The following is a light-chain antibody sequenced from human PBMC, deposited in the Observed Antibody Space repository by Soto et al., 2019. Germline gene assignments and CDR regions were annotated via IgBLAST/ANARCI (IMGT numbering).Light chain of an antibody. J-gene: IGKJ5*01. CDR1: QDISNY. CDR2: DAS. Sequence: DIQMTQSPSSLSASVGDRVTITCQAGQDISNYLNWYQQKLGKAPKLLIYDASNLETGVPSRFSGSGSGTEFILTISSVESEDFAIYYCQQHNDWPTFGQGTRLEI. CDR3: QQHNDWPT. V-gene: IGKV1-33*01.